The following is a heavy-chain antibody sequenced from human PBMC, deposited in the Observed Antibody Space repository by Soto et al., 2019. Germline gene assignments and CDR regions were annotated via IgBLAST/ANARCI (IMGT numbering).Heavy chain of an antibody. Sequence: LRLSCAASGFTFSSFGMHWVRQAPGKGLEWVAVISYDGSNKYYADSVKGRFTISRDNSKNTLYLQMNSLRAEDTAVYYCAKVRRRYSSSWPNFDYWGPGPLVTVSS. V-gene: IGHV3-30*18. J-gene: IGHJ4*02. CDR3: AKVRRRYSSSWPNFDY. CDR2: ISYDGSNK. D-gene: IGHD6-13*01. CDR1: GFTFSSFG.